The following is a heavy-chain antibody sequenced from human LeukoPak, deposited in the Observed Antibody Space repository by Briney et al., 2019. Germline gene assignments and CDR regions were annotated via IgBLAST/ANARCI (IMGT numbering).Heavy chain of an antibody. V-gene: IGHV4-59*08. CDR1: GGSISSYY. D-gene: IGHD1-14*01. Sequence: PSETLSLTCTVSGGSISSYYWSWIRQPPGKGLEYIGYIYYSGNTNSNPSLNSRVTISVDTSKNQFSLKPSSVTAADTAVYYCARRGSGASLEYYFDLWGRGTLVTVSS. CDR2: IYYSGNT. CDR3: ARRGSGASLEYYFDL. J-gene: IGHJ2*01.